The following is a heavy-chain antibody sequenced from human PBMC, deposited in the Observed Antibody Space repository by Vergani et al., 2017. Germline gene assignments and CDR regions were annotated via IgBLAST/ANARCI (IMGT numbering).Heavy chain of an antibody. Sequence: EVMLVQSGAEVKKPGESLKISCKYSESSFTSNQIAWVRQMSGKGLQWMGNINPIDSKIAYSPSFEGQFIMSVDKSITTAYLQWDSLKASDTALYYCARHTTYTDSWGQGTLVTVSS. D-gene: IGHD1-1*01. CDR1: ESSFTSNQ. CDR2: INPIDSKI. V-gene: IGHV5-51*01. J-gene: IGHJ4*02. CDR3: ARHTTYTDS.